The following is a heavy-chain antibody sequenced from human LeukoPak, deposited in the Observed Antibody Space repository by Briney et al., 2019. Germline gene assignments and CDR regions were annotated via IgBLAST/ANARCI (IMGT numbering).Heavy chain of an antibody. CDR3: ARGWPRGFLDP. CDR2: INPSGGST. D-gene: IGHD3-10*01. V-gene: IGHV1-46*01. Sequence: GASVKVSCKASGYTFTSYYMHWVRQAPGQGLEWMGIINPSGGSTSYAQKFQGGVTMTRDMSTSTVYMELSSLRSEDTAVYYCARGWPRGFLDPWGQGTLVTVSS. J-gene: IGHJ5*02. CDR1: GYTFTSYY.